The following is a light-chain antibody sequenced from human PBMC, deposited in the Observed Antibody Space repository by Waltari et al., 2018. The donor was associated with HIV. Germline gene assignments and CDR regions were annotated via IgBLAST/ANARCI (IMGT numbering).Light chain of an antibody. CDR1: SSDVGSYHY. V-gene: IGLV2-11*01. Sequence: QSALTQPRSLSGSPGQSVTISCTGTSSDVGSYHYVSWYQHHPGKAPKLLIYGNSNRPSGVPDRFSGSKSGTSASLAITGLQAEDEADYYCQSYDSSLSGGDVVFGGGTKLTVL. J-gene: IGLJ2*01. CDR2: GNS. CDR3: QSYDSSLSGGDVV.